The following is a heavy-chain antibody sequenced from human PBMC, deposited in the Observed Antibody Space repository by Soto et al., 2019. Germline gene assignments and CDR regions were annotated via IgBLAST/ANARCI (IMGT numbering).Heavy chain of an antibody. CDR3: ARDQTEVTNYYYGMDV. D-gene: IGHD5-18*01. CDR2: IYYSGST. CDR1: GGSISSGDYY. J-gene: IGHJ6*02. Sequence: QVQLQESGPGLVKPSQTLSLTCTVSGGSISSGDYYWSWIRQPPGKGLEWIGYIYYSGSTYYNPSLKSRVTTSVDTSKNQFSLKLSSVTAADTAVYYCARDQTEVTNYYYGMDVWGQGTTVTVSS. V-gene: IGHV4-30-4*01.